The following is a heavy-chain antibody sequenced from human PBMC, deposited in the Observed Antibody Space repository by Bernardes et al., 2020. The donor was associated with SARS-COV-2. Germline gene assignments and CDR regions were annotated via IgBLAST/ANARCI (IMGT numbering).Heavy chain of an antibody. J-gene: IGHJ4*02. Sequence: SETLSLTCTVSGGSISTTNDYWSWIRQPAGKGLEWIGRIYTSGSTNYNPSLKSRVTMSVDTSKNQFSLKLSSVTAADTAVYYCARGRNYYDSSGYYLDYWGQGTLVTVSS. CDR2: IYTSGST. V-gene: IGHV4-61*02. D-gene: IGHD3-22*01. CDR1: GGSISTTNDY. CDR3: ARGRNYYDSSGYYLDY.